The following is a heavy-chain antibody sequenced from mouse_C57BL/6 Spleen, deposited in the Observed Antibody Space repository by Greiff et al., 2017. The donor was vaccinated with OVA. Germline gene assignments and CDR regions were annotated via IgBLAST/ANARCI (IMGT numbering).Heavy chain of an antibody. J-gene: IGHJ3*01. V-gene: IGHV3-6*01. D-gene: IGHD2-5*01. Sequence: EVHLVESGPGLVKPSQSLSLTCSVTGYSITSGYYWNWIRQFPGNKLEWMGYISYDGSNNYNPSLKNRISITRDTSKNQFFLKLNSVTTEDTATYYCARGGTYYSNYEAWFAYWGQGTLVTVSA. CDR1: GYSITSGYY. CDR2: ISYDGSN. CDR3: ARGGTYYSNYEAWFAY.